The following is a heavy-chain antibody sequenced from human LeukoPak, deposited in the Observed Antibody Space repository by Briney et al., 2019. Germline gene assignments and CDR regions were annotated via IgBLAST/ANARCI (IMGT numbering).Heavy chain of an antibody. CDR1: GFTFSSYA. D-gene: IGHD6-13*01. Sequence: GGSLRLSCAASGFTFSSYAMSWVRQAPGKGLEWVSAISGSGGSTYYADSVKGRFTISRDNSKNTLHLQMNSLRAEDTAVYYCAKDVRGAAADPDNWFDPWGQGTLVTVSS. CDR2: ISGSGGST. CDR3: AKDVRGAAADPDNWFDP. J-gene: IGHJ5*02. V-gene: IGHV3-23*01.